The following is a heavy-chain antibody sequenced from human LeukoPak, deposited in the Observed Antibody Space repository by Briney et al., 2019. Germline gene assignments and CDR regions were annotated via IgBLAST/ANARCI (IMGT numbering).Heavy chain of an antibody. D-gene: IGHD6-19*01. Sequence: GRSLRLSCAASGFTFSSYAMHWVRQAPGKGLEWVAVISYDGSNKYYADSVKGRFTISRDNSKNTLYLQMNSLRAEDTAVYYCARDLPSIAVAGTPSGGYWGQGTLVTVSS. CDR3: ARDLPSIAVAGTPSGGY. J-gene: IGHJ4*02. CDR1: GFTFSSYA. V-gene: IGHV3-30-3*01. CDR2: ISYDGSNK.